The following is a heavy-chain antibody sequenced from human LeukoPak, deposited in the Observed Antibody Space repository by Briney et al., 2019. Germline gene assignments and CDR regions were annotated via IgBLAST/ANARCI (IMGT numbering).Heavy chain of an antibody. CDR2: ISPYSGNT. V-gene: IGHV1-18*01. CDR3: ARTSGVSVAGSPYYFDF. Sequence: ASVKVSCKASGYLFINYGISWLRQAPGQGVECMGWISPYSGNTDYAQSLPGSGPTTTDTSTTTAYMELRSLRFDDTAVYYCARTSGVSVAGSPYYFDFWGQGTLITVSS. J-gene: IGHJ4*02. D-gene: IGHD6-19*01. CDR1: GYLFINYG.